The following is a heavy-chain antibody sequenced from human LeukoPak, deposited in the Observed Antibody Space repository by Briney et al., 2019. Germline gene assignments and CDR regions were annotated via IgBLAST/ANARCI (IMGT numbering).Heavy chain of an antibody. J-gene: IGHJ4*02. V-gene: IGHV3-21*01. D-gene: IGHD3-10*01. CDR2: IRSSSSYI. CDR3: ARVSGSGSYQLDY. CDR1: GFTFSSYS. Sequence: GGSLRLSCAASGFTFSSYSMNWVRQAPGKGLEWVSSIRSSSSYIYYADSVKGRFTLSRDNAKNSLYLQMNSPRAEDTAVYYCARVSGSGSYQLDYWGQGTLVTVSS.